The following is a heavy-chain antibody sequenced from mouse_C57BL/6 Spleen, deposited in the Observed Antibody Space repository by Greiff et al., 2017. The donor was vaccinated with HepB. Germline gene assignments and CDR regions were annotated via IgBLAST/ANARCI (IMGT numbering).Heavy chain of an antibody. Sequence: EADGGLVQPKGSLKLSCAASGFSFNTYAMNWVRQAPGKGLEWVARIRSKSNNYATYYADSVKDRFTISRDESESMLYLQMNNLKTEDTAMYYCVRRDAMDYWGQGTSVTVSS. V-gene: IGHV10-1*01. CDR3: VRRDAMDY. CDR2: IRSKSNNYAT. J-gene: IGHJ4*01. CDR1: GFSFNTYA.